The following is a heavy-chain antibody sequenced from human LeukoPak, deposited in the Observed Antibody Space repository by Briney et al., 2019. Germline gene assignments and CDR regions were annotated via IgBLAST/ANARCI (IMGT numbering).Heavy chain of an antibody. CDR2: INHSGST. J-gene: IGHJ6*02. D-gene: IGHD5-18*01. Sequence: SETLSLTCDVYGGSFSGYYWSWIRQPPGKGLEWIGEINHSGSTNYNPPLKSRVTISVDTSKNQFSLKLSSVTAADTAVYYCARGGRGYLNYYYYGMDVWGQGTTVTVSS. CDR1: GGSFSGYY. CDR3: ARGGRGYLNYYYYGMDV. V-gene: IGHV4-34*01.